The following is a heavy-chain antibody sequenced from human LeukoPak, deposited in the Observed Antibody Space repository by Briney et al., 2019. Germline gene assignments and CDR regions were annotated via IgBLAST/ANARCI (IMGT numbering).Heavy chain of an antibody. V-gene: IGHV3-30*02. CDR2: IRYDGSDK. D-gene: IGHD3-3*01. CDR1: GFTFSSYG. CDR3: AKGQLRFLDNWFDP. Sequence: GGSLRLSCAASGFTFSSYGMHWVRQAPGKGLEWVAFIRYDGSDKYYGDSVKGRFTISRDNPKNTLYLQMNSLRAEDTAEYYCAKGQLRFLDNWFDPWGQGTLVTVSS. J-gene: IGHJ5*02.